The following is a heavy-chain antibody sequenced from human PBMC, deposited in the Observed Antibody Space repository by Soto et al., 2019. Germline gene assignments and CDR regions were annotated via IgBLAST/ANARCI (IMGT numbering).Heavy chain of an antibody. D-gene: IGHD4-17*01. Sequence: PSETLSLTCAVYGGSFSGYYWSWIRQPPKKGLEWIGEINHSGSINYNPSLKSRVTISLDTSRNQFSLRLSSVTAADTAIYYCARDRDYLLRPYYYYGMDVWGQGTTVTVSS. CDR3: ARDRDYLLRPYYYYGMDV. CDR2: INHSGSI. CDR1: GGSFSGYY. J-gene: IGHJ6*02. V-gene: IGHV4-34*01.